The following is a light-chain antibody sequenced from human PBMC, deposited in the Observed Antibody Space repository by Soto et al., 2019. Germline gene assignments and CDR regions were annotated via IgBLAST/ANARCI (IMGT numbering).Light chain of an antibody. CDR1: QSLLHNNGYNY. V-gene: IGKV2-28*01. J-gene: IGKJ2*01. CDR2: LGS. Sequence: DIVMTQSPLSLAVTPGEPASISFRSSQSLLHNNGYNYLSWSLQKPGQSPQVLIYLGSNRASGGLHRFSGSKSGTDIELKISRWQAEDVGVYYCMKAIQTSYTFGQGNNLEI. CDR3: MKAIQTSYT.